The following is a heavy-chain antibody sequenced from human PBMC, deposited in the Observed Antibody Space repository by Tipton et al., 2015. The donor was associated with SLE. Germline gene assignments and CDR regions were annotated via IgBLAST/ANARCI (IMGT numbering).Heavy chain of an antibody. Sequence: TLSLTCTVSGGSISPYYWAWIRLPAGKGLEWTGRVSDSGSTDYKPSLKSRVTMSVDTSKNHFSLKLKSVTAADTAVYYCASAAYSSSSDGFDVWGQGTMVTVTS. J-gene: IGHJ3*01. D-gene: IGHD6-6*01. CDR3: ASAAYSSSSDGFDV. CDR2: VSDSGST. V-gene: IGHV4-4*07. CDR1: GGSISPYY.